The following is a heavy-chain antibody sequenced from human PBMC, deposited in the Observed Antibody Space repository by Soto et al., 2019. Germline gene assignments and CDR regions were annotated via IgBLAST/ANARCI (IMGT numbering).Heavy chain of an antibody. D-gene: IGHD3-10*01. Sequence: QVQLVQSGAEVKKPGASVKVSCKASGYTFTSYGISWVRQAPGQGLEWMGWISAYNGNTNYAQKLQGQATMTTDSSTRTAYRELRRLRSDDTAVYYCARERTQLLWFGESSVATNSNWFDPCGQGTPVTVFS. CDR3: ARERTQLLWFGESSVATNSNWFDP. J-gene: IGHJ5*02. CDR1: GYTFTSYG. CDR2: ISAYNGNT. V-gene: IGHV1-18*04.